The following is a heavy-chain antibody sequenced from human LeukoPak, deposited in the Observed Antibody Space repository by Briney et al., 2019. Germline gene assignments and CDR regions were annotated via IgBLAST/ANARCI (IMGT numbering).Heavy chain of an antibody. CDR2: ISSSSSYI. CDR3: ARSSRSGTTSGTYGYFDL. D-gene: IGHD2/OR15-2a*01. CDR1: GFTFSSYS. V-gene: IGHV3-21*01. J-gene: IGHJ2*01. Sequence: GGSLRLSCAASGFTFSSYSMNWVRQAPGKGLEWVSSISSSSSYIYYADSVKGRFTISRDNAKNSLYLQMNCLRAEDTDTAVYYCARSSRSGTTSGTYGYFDLWGRGTLVTVSS.